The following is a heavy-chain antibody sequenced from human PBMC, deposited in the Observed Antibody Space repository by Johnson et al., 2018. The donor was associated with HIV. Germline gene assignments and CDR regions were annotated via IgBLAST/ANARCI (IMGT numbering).Heavy chain of an antibody. D-gene: IGHD3-16*02. CDR2: ISWTSGSR. CDR3: AKGIMITFGGVIVKPHAFDI. V-gene: IGHV3-9*01. J-gene: IGHJ3*02. CDR1: GFTFSDYY. Sequence: EVQLVESGGGLVKPGGSLRLSCAASGFTFSDYYMSWIRQAPGKGLEWVSGISWTSGSRDYADSVKGRFTISRDNSKNSLYLQMNSLRTEDTALYYCAKGIMITFGGVIVKPHAFDIWGQGTMVTVSS.